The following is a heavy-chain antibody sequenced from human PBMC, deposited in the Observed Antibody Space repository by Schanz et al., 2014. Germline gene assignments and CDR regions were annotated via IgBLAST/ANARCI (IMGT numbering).Heavy chain of an antibody. CDR3: ARKMKLGVYGGKGHDSLDI. CDR2: ISSGGGST. CDR1: GFSFTTYA. V-gene: IGHV3-23*04. D-gene: IGHD4-17*01. Sequence: EVQLVASGGGLVQPGGSLRLSCASSGFSFTTYAMSWVRQAPGKGLEWVSSISSGGGSTYYADSVKGRFTISRDNAKNTLYLQMNTLRAEDTAVYYCARKMKLGVYGGKGHDSLDIWGQGTMVTVSS. J-gene: IGHJ3*02.